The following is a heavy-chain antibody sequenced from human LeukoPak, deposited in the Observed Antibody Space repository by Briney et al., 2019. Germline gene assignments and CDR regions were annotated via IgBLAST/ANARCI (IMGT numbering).Heavy chain of an antibody. CDR1: GFIFTDYA. CDR2: INPDGGS. Sequence: PGGSLRLSCQASGFIFTDYAMSWVRQAPGKGLEWVSSINPDGGSFFAESVKGRSSISRDDSRSVVYLQLNKLSAEDTAVYYCARSGVATCHYWGQGILVTVSS. CDR3: ARSGVATCHY. V-gene: IGHV3-23*01. J-gene: IGHJ4*02. D-gene: IGHD5-12*01.